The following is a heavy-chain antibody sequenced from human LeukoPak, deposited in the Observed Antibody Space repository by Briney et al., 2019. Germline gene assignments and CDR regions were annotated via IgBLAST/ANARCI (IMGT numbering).Heavy chain of an antibody. D-gene: IGHD3-9*01. CDR1: GGSISDSY. V-gene: IGHV4-59*01. CDR2: IYYSGST. J-gene: IGHJ3*02. CDR3: ARATYYDILTGQPGAFDI. Sequence: PSETLSLTCSVSGGSISDSYWSWIRQPPGKGLEWIGYIYYSGSTNYNPSLKSRVTISVDTSKNQFSLKLSSVTAADTAVYYCARATYYDILTGQPGAFDIWGQGTMVTVSS.